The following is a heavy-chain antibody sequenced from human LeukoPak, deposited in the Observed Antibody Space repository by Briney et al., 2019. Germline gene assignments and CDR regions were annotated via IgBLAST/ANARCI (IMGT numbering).Heavy chain of an antibody. Sequence: PSETLSLTCTVSGGSISSSSYYWGWIRQPPGKGLEWIGSIYYSGSTYYNPSLKSRVTLSVDTSKNQFSLTLRSVTAADTAVYYCARDPIHYFGSSAYSSDDFWGQGTLVTISS. V-gene: IGHV4-39*07. CDR3: ARDPIHYFGSSAYSSDDF. J-gene: IGHJ4*02. CDR2: IYYSGST. CDR1: GGSISSSSYY. D-gene: IGHD3-22*01.